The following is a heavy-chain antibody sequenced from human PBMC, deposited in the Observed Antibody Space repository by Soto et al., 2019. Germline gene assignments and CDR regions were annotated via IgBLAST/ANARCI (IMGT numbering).Heavy chain of an antibody. V-gene: IGHV3-23*01. Sequence: GGSLRLSCAASGFTFSSYAMSWVRQAPGKGLEWVSAISGSGGSTYYADSVKGRFTISRDNSKNTLYLQMNSLRAEDTAVYYCAKDVYGDYVGGIDYWGQGTLVTVSS. CDR3: AKDVYGDYVGGIDY. CDR2: ISGSGGST. CDR1: GFTFSSYA. J-gene: IGHJ4*02. D-gene: IGHD4-17*01.